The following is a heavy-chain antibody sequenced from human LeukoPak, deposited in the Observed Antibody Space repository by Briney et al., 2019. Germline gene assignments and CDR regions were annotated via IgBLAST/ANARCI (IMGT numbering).Heavy chain of an antibody. CDR3: AKGGGDHDKWGTALSMDV. CDR1: GFTVSNNY. J-gene: IGHJ6*02. D-gene: IGHD3-16*01. V-gene: IGHV3-53*01. Sequence: GGSLRLSCAASGFTVSNNYMAWVRQALGRRLEWVSVIYSGGATYYPAFIKGRFTISRDSFDNKLYLQMNSLSVDDTAVYFCAKGGGDHDKWGTALSMDVWGQGTTVTVSS. CDR2: IYSGGAT.